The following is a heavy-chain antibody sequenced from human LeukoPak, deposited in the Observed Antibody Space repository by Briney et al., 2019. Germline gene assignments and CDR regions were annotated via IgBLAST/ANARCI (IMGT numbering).Heavy chain of an antibody. D-gene: IGHD2-21*02. Sequence: GGSLRLPCAASGFTFVYHAVHWVRQAPGKGLEWVAVVSFDGSNQYYADSVKGRFTISKDNSKNTLYLQMNSLRVEDTAVYYCARDFGDHCGGNCFLMDVWGQGTTVTVSS. CDR3: ARDFGDHCGGNCFLMDV. V-gene: IGHV3-30-3*01. CDR1: GFTFVYHA. CDR2: VSFDGSNQ. J-gene: IGHJ6*02.